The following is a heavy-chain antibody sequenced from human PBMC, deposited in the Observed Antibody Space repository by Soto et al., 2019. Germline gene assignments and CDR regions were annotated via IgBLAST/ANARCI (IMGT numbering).Heavy chain of an antibody. J-gene: IGHJ1*01. D-gene: IGHD2-15*01. CDR3: AKGRKSTEKDIAVMLAAASSIQH. V-gene: IGHV3-23*01. CDR2: ISATGATT. Sequence: GGSLRLSCVASGFTFSDYAMTWVRQAPGKGLEWVSVISATGATTYYADSVRGRFTISRDNSKNTLNLQMNDLRVEDTAVIYCAKGRKSTEKDIAVMLAAASSIQHWGQGTLVTVSS. CDR1: GFTFSDYA.